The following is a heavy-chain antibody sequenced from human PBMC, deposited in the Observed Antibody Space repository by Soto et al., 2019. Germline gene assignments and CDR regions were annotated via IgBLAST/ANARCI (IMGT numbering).Heavy chain of an antibody. V-gene: IGHV3-30*18. CDR2: ISYDGSNK. CDR3: AKDLTRRNTRYHGDY. Sequence: PGGSLRLSCAASGFTFSSYGMHWVRQAPGKGLEWVAVISYDGSNKYYADSVKGRFTISRDNSKNTLYLQMNSLGAEDTAVYYCAKDLTRRNTRYHGDYWGQGTLVTAPQ. CDR1: GFTFSSYG. D-gene: IGHD3-16*02. J-gene: IGHJ4*02.